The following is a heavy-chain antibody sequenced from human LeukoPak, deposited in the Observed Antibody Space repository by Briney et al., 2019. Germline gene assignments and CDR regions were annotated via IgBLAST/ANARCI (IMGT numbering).Heavy chain of an antibody. D-gene: IGHD3-10*02. CDR1: GFTVSSNY. J-gene: IGHJ6*04. CDR2: ISSSGSTI. Sequence: PGESLRLSCAASGFTVSSNYMSWVRQAPGKGLGWVSYISSSGSTIYYADSVKGRFTISRDNAKNSLYLQMNSLRAEDTAVYYCAELGITMIGGVWGKGTTVTIYS. V-gene: IGHV3-11*04. CDR3: AELGITMIGGV.